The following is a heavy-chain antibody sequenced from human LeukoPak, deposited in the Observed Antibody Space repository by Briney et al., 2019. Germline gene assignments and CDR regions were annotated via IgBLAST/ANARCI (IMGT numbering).Heavy chain of an antibody. CDR2: INHSGST. J-gene: IGHJ4*02. D-gene: IGHD6-13*01. CDR3: ARHPGYSSSWYMDY. Sequence: SETLSLTCTVSGGSISSGTYYWGWIRQPPGKGLEWIGEINHSGSTNYNPSLKSRVTISVDTSKNQFSLKLSSVTAADTAVYYCARHPGYSSSWYMDYWGQGTLVTVSS. V-gene: IGHV4-39*01. CDR1: GGSISSGTYY.